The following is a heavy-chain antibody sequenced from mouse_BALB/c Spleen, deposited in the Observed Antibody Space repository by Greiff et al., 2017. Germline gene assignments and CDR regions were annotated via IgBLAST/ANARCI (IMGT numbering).Heavy chain of an antibody. D-gene: IGHD2-4*01. CDR1: GFTFSSYA. V-gene: IGHV5-9-4*01. J-gene: IGHJ4*01. CDR3: AREGSSTMIYAMDY. CDR2: ISSGGSYT. Sequence: EVQGVESGGGLVKPGGSLKLSCAASGFTFSSYAMSWVRQSPEKRLEWVAEISSGGSYTYYPDTVTGRFTISRDNAKNTLYLEMSSLRSEDTAMYYCAREGSSTMIYAMDYWGQGTSVTVSS.